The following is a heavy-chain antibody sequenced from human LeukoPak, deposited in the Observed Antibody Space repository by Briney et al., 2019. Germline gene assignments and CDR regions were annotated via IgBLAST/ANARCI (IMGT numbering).Heavy chain of an antibody. J-gene: IGHJ4*02. Sequence: GGSLRLSCAASGFTFSTFAMIWVRQPPGKGLEWVSSIFPSGGEIHYADSVRGRFTISRDNAKNSLYLQMNSLRAEDTAVYYCARDAPPINYDILTPFDYWGQGTLVTVSS. D-gene: IGHD3-9*01. CDR3: ARDAPPINYDILTPFDY. V-gene: IGHV3-21*01. CDR2: IFPSGGEI. CDR1: GFTFSTFA.